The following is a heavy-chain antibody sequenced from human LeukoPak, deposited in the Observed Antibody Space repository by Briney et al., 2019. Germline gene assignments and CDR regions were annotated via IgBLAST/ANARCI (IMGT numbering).Heavy chain of an antibody. Sequence: PGGSLRLSCAASGFTFSSYGMHWVRQAPGKGLEWVAFIRYDGSNKYYADSVKGRFTISRDNSKNTLYLQMNSLRAEDTAVYYCAKDRPPHIVVVIGSDAFDIWGQGTMVTVSS. D-gene: IGHD2-21*01. CDR2: IRYDGSNK. J-gene: IGHJ3*02. CDR3: AKDRPPHIVVVIGSDAFDI. V-gene: IGHV3-30*02. CDR1: GFTFSSYG.